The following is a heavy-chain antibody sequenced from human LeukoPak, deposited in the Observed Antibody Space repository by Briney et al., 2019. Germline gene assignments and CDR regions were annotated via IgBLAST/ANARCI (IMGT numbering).Heavy chain of an antibody. V-gene: IGHV3-33*08. Sequence: PGGSLRLSCAASGFTFSSYAMHWVRQAPGKGLEWVAVIWYDGSNKYYADSVKGRFTISRDNSKNTLYLQMNSLRAEDTAVYYCARDGPGGAYFDYRGQGTLVTVSS. CDR2: IWYDGSNK. CDR3: ARDGPGGAYFDY. J-gene: IGHJ4*02. D-gene: IGHD3-10*01. CDR1: GFTFSSYA.